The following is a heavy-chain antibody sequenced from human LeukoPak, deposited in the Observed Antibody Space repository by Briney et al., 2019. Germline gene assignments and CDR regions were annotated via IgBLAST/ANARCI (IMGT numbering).Heavy chain of an antibody. CDR1: GFTVSSNY. D-gene: IGHD6-19*01. CDR2: IYSGGST. V-gene: IGHV3-53*01. Sequence: GGSLRLSCAASGFTVSSNYMSWVRQAPGKGLEWVSVIYSGGSTYYADSVKGRFTTSRDNSKNTLYLQMNSLRAEDTAVYYCARDFPGIAVAGTRPLDYWGQGTLVTVSS. CDR3: ARDFPGIAVAGTRPLDY. J-gene: IGHJ4*02.